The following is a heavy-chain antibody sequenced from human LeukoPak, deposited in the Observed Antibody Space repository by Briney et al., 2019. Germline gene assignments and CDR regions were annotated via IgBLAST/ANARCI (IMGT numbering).Heavy chain of an antibody. Sequence: KPSETLSLTCAVYGGSFSGYYWSWIRQPPGKGLEWIGEINHSGSTNYNPSLKSRVTISVDTSKSQFSLKLSSVTAADTAVYYCARGKYYYDSSGYLSYWGQGTLVTVSS. CDR1: GGSFSGYY. CDR3: ARGKYYYDSSGYLSY. D-gene: IGHD3-22*01. J-gene: IGHJ4*02. CDR2: INHSGST. V-gene: IGHV4-34*01.